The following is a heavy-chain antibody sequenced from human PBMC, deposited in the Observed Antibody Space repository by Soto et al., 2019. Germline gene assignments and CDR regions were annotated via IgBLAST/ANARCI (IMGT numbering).Heavy chain of an antibody. CDR1: GCSFISYW. Sequence: GESLKISCKGSGCSFISYWIGWVRQMPGKGLEWMGIIYPGDSDTRYSPSFQGQVTISADKSISTAYLQWSSLKASDTAMYYCARGITYYYDSSGSLNDAFDIWGQGTMVTVSS. CDR2: IYPGDSDT. J-gene: IGHJ3*02. CDR3: ARGITYYYDSSGSLNDAFDI. D-gene: IGHD3-22*01. V-gene: IGHV5-51*01.